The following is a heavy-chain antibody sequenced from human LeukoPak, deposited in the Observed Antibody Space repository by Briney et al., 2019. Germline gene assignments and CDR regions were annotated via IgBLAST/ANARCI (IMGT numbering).Heavy chain of an antibody. CDR2: TYYSGST. CDR3: ARRGIAAEYFQH. J-gene: IGHJ1*01. D-gene: IGHD6-25*01. Sequence: PSETLSLTCTVSGGSISSSSYYWGWIRQPPGKGLEWIGFTYYSGSTYYNPSLKSRVTISVDTSKNQFSLKLSSVTAADTAVYYCARRGIAAEYFQHWGQGTLVTVSS. CDR1: GGSISSSSYY. V-gene: IGHV4-39*01.